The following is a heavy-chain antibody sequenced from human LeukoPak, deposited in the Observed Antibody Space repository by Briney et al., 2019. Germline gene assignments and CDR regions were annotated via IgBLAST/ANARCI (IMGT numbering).Heavy chain of an antibody. CDR3: ARAPDGYYYDSSGYYLFDY. Sequence: PGGSLRLSCAASGFTFSSYWMHWVRQAPRKGLVWVSRITSDGSRTSFADSVKGRFTISRDNAKNTLYLQMNSLRAEDTAVYYCARAPDGYYYDSSGYYLFDYWGQGTLVTVSS. J-gene: IGHJ4*02. V-gene: IGHV3-74*01. CDR1: GFTFSSYW. CDR2: ITSDGSRT. D-gene: IGHD3-22*01.